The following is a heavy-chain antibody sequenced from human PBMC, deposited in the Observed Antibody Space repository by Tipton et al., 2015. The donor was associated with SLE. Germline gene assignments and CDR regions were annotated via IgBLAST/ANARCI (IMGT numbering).Heavy chain of an antibody. CDR1: GGSFSGYY. Sequence: TLSLTCAVYGGSFSGYYWSWIRQPPGKGLEWIGEINHSGSTNYNPPLKSRVTISVDTSKNQFSLKLSSVTAADTAVYYCARRSSSGVRFGFDYWGQGTLVTVSS. J-gene: IGHJ4*02. CDR2: INHSGST. V-gene: IGHV4-34*01. CDR3: ARRSSSGVRFGFDY. D-gene: IGHD6-19*01.